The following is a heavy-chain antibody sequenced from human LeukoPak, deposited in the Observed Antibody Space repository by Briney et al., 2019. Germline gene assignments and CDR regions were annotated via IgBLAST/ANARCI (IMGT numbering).Heavy chain of an antibody. J-gene: IGHJ4*02. V-gene: IGHV4-39*01. CDR1: GGSISSSSYY. Sequence: NTSETLSLTCTVSGGSISSSSYYWGWIRQPPGKGLGWIGSIYYSGSTYYNPSLKSRVTISVDTSKNQFSLKLSSVTAADTAVYYCGRLRGAMTTVTSNFDSWGQGTLVTVSS. CDR3: GRLRGAMTTVTSNFDS. D-gene: IGHD4-17*01. CDR2: IYYSGST.